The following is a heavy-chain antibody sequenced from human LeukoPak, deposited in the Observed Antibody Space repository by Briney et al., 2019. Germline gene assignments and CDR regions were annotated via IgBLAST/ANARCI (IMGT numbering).Heavy chain of an antibody. CDR2: IIPILGIA. J-gene: IGHJ4*02. V-gene: IGHV1-69*04. D-gene: IGHD6-13*01. CDR1: GGTFSSYT. CDR3: ARDHSSWYYFDC. Sequence: SVKVSCKASGGTFSSYTISWVRQAPGQGLEWMGRIIPILGIANYAQKFQGRVTITADKSTSTAYMELSSLRSEDTAVYYCARDHSSWYYFDCWGQGTLVTVSS.